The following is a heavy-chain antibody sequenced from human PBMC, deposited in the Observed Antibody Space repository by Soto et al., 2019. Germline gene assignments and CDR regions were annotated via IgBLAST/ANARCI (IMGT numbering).Heavy chain of an antibody. CDR2: IYKSTTT. CDR1: GDSISTVDYF. Sequence: SETLSLTCSVSGDSISTVDYFLAWIRQPPGQALEYIGYIYKSTTTYYNPSFESRVAISLDTSKSQFCLTVTSVTAADTAVYFCARGRYCLTGRCFPNWFDSWGQGTLVTVPS. J-gene: IGHJ5*01. CDR3: ARGRYCLTGRCFPNWFDS. D-gene: IGHD2-15*01. V-gene: IGHV4-30-4*01.